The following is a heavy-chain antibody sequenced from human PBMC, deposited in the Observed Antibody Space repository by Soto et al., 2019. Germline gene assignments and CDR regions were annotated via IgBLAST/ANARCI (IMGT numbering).Heavy chain of an antibody. CDR2: MNPNSGNT. J-gene: IGHJ3*02. Sequence: ASVKVSCKASGYTFTSYDINWVRQATGQGLEWMGWMNPNSGNTGYAQKFQGRVTMTRNTSISTAYMELSRLRSEDTAVYYCARPYYYDRSGCCSSGAFDIWGQGTMVTVSS. V-gene: IGHV1-8*01. D-gene: IGHD3-22*01. CDR1: GYTFTSYD. CDR3: ARPYYYDRSGCCSSGAFDI.